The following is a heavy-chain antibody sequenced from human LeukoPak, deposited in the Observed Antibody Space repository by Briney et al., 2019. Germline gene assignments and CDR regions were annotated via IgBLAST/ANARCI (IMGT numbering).Heavy chain of an antibody. CDR3: ARHISPWEPFYYYGMDV. D-gene: IGHD1-26*01. V-gene: IGHV4-59*08. Sequence: SETLSLTCTVSGGSISSYYWSWIRQPPGKGLEWIGYIYYSGSTNYNPSLKSRVTISVDTSKNQFSLKLSSVTAADTAVYYCARHISPWEPFYYYGMDVWGQGTTVTVSS. CDR1: GGSISSYY. J-gene: IGHJ6*02. CDR2: IYYSGST.